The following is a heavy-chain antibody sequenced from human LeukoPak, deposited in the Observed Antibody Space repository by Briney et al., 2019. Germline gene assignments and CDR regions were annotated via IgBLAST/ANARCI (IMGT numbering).Heavy chain of an antibody. J-gene: IGHJ4*02. V-gene: IGHV3-30*04. CDR3: AREMGMSLYPYFFDY. Sequence: GGSLRLSSAASGFTFSSYAMHWVRQAPGKGLEWVAVISYDGSNKYYADSVKGRFTISRDNSKNTLYLQMNSLRAEDTAVYYCAREMGMSLYPYFFDYWGQGTLVTVSS. CDR1: GFTFSSYA. CDR2: ISYDGSNK. D-gene: IGHD2-2*02.